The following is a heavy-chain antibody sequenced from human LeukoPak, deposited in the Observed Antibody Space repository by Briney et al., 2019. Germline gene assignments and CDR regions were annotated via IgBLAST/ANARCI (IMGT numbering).Heavy chain of an antibody. Sequence: PGGSLRLSCAASGFTFSSYEMNWVRQAPGKGLEWVSYISSSGSTIYYADSVKGRFTISRDNAKNSLYLQMNSLRAEDTALYYCGRAYDFSRHWGQGTLVTVS. V-gene: IGHV3-48*03. CDR1: GFTFSSYE. D-gene: IGHD3-3*01. J-gene: IGHJ4*02. CDR3: GRAYDFSRH. CDR2: ISSSGSTI.